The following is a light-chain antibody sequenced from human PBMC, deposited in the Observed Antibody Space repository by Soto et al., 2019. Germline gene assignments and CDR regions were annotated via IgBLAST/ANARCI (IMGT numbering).Light chain of an antibody. V-gene: IGKV1-5*01. CDR2: DAS. J-gene: IGKJ5*01. CDR1: QSITVR. CDR3: QQFHSFPIT. Sequence: IQMTQSPSTLSASAEDRVTITCRASQSITVRLAWYQQKPGKAPKLLIYDASTLESGVPSRFSGSGSGAEFKFPILRLQLYYFFTSYRQQFHSFPITLRQGARLE.